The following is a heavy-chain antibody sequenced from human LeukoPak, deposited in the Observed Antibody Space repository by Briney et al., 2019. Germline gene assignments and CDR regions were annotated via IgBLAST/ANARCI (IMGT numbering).Heavy chain of an antibody. CDR3: ARGRITMVRGVYNMDV. Sequence: KPSDTLSLTCAVYGGSFSGYYWSWIRQPPGKGLEWIGEINHSGSTNYNPSLKSRVTISVDTSKNQFSLKLSSVTAADTAVYYCARGRITMVRGVYNMDVWGKGTTVTVSS. CDR1: GGSFSGYY. J-gene: IGHJ6*03. CDR2: INHSGST. V-gene: IGHV4-34*01. D-gene: IGHD3-10*01.